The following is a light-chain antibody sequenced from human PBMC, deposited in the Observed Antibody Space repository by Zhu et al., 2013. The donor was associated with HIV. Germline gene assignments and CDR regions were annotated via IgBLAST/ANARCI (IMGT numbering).Light chain of an antibody. V-gene: IGKV3-20*01. CDR3: QQYDSSPLWT. Sequence: DIVLTQSPGTPSLSPGERATLSCRASHSVTGNYLAWYQQKPGQPPRLLIAGASTRAAGIPDRFSGSGSGTDFTLTISSLEAEDFAVYYCQQYDSSPLWTFGQGTKVEV. CDR2: GAS. J-gene: IGKJ1*01. CDR1: HSVTGNY.